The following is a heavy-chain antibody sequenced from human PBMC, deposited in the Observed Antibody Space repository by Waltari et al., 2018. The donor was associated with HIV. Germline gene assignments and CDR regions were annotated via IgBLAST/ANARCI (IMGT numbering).Heavy chain of an antibody. CDR3: AGGGSSSRAYYYYYYGMDV. V-gene: IGHV1-8*01. D-gene: IGHD6-13*01. Sequence: QVQLVQSGAEVKKPGASVKVSCKASGYTFTSYDINWVRQATGQGLEWMGGMNPNSGNTGYAQKFQGRVTMTRNTSISTAYMELSSLRSEDTAVYYCAGGGSSSRAYYYYYYGMDVWGQGTTVTVSS. CDR1: GYTFTSYD. CDR2: MNPNSGNT. J-gene: IGHJ6*02.